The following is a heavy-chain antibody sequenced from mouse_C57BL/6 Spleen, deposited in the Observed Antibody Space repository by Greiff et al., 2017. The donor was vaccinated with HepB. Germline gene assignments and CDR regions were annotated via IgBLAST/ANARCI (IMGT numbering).Heavy chain of an antibody. V-gene: IGHV1-82*01. CDR3: ARDITTVHWYFDV. J-gene: IGHJ1*03. Sequence: VQLQQSGPELVKPGASVKISCKASGYAFSSSWMNWVKQRPGKGLEWIGRIYPGDGDTNYNGKFKGKATLTADKSSSTAYMQLSSLTSEDSAVYFCARDITTVHWYFDVWGTGTTVTVSS. CDR2: IYPGDGDT. CDR1: GYAFSSSW. D-gene: IGHD1-1*01.